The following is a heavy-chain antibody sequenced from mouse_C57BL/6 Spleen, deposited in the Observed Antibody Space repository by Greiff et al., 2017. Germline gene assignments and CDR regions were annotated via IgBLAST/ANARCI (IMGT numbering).Heavy chain of an antibody. CDR2: INPSSGYT. J-gene: IGHJ4*01. CDR3: ARWDCYGSSYDMGC. D-gene: IGHD1-1*01. CDR1: GYTFTSYS. Sequence: VQLQQSGAELARPGASVKMSCKASGYTFTSYSMHWVKQRPGQGLEWIGYINPSSGYTKYNQKFKDKATLTANKSSSTAYMQLSSLTSEDSAVYYCARWDCYGSSYDMGCWGQGTSVTVSS. V-gene: IGHV1-4*01.